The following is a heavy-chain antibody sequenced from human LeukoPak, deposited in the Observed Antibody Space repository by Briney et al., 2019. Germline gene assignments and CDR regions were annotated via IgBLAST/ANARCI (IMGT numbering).Heavy chain of an antibody. D-gene: IGHD6-19*01. CDR2: IYSGGST. V-gene: IGHV3-53*01. Sequence: GGSLRLSCAASGFTVSSNYMNWVRQAPGKGLEWVSVIYSGGSTYYADSVKGRFTISRDNYKNTLYLQMNGLRAEDTAVYYCAKESSGGWYFDYWGQGTLVTVSS. CDR3: AKESSGGWYFDY. J-gene: IGHJ4*02. CDR1: GFTVSSNY.